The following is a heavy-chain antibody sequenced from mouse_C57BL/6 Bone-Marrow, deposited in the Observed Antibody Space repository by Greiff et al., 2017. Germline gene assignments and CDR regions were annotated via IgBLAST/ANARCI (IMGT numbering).Heavy chain of an antibody. CDR3: ARQLRLRVDY. CDR2: IDPSDSYT. Sequence: QVQLQQPGAELVKPGASVKLSCKASGYTFTSYWMQWVKQRPGQGLEWIGEIDPSDSYTNYNQKFKGKATLTVDTSSSTAYMQRSSLTSEDSAVYYWARQLRLRVDYWGQGTTLTVSS. V-gene: IGHV1-50*01. J-gene: IGHJ2*01. CDR1: GYTFTSYW. D-gene: IGHD3-2*02.